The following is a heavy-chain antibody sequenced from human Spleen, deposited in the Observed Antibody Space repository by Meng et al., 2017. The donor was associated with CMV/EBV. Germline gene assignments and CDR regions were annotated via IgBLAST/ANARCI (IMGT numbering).Heavy chain of an antibody. CDR3: AREYLGGTNEGFNI. V-gene: IGHV1-18*01. CDR1: GYTFTKHG. D-gene: IGHD2-8*01. CDR2: INNYNGDT. J-gene: IGHJ3*02. Sequence: ASVQVSCKTSGYTFTKHGINWLRQAPGQRLEWLGWINNYNGDTNYAQKLQGRVSMTADPSTRTAYMELRSLRSDDTAVYYCAREYLGGTNEGFNIWGQGTMVTVSS.